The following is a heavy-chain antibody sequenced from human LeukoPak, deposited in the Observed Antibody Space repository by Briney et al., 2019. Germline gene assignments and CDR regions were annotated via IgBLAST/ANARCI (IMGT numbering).Heavy chain of an antibody. J-gene: IGHJ4*02. CDR3: ARFDYWSGFYPLDH. Sequence: GGSLRLSCAASGFTFSLYGMQWVRQAPGKGLQWVAFIWYEASNEDYVDSVKGRFTISRDNSENTLYLQMNSLRTEDTAVYYCARFDYWSGFYPLDHWGQGTLVTVSS. CDR2: IWYEASNE. V-gene: IGHV3-30*02. D-gene: IGHD3-3*01. CDR1: GFTFSLYG.